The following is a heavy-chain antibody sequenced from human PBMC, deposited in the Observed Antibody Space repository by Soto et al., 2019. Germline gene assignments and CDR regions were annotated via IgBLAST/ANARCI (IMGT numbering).Heavy chain of an antibody. J-gene: IGHJ4*02. CDR2: ISSSSSYI. CDR1: GFTFSSYS. D-gene: IGHD1-20*01. V-gene: IGHV3-21*01. Sequence: NPGGSLRLSCAASGFTFSSYSMNWVRQAPGKGLEWVSSISSSSSYIYYADSVKGRFTISRDNAKNSLYLQMNSLRAEDTAVYYCARSDVITGTLNGGSFDYWGQGTLVTVSS. CDR3: ARSDVITGTLNGGSFDY.